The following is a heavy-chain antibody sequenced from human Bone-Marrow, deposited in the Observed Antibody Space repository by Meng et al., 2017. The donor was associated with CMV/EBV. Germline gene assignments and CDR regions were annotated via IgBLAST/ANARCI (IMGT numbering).Heavy chain of an antibody. CDR2: ISSSSNYI. V-gene: IGHV3-21*01. CDR3: AKDRVARWLASEVDYYAMDA. Sequence: GGSLRLSCAASGFTFSSYWMHWVRQAPGKGLVWVSSISSSSNYIYYADSVKGRFTISRDNTKNSLYLQMNSLRAEDTAVYYCAKDRVARWLASEVDYYAMDAWGQGTTVTVSS. CDR1: GFTFSSYW. D-gene: IGHD6-19*01. J-gene: IGHJ6*02.